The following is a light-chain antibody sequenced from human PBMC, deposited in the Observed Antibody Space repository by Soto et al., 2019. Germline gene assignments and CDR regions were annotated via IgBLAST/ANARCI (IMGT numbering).Light chain of an antibody. CDR1: SSDVGGYNY. CDR3: SSYTSSSLGNV. CDR2: EVS. Sequence: QSVLTQPASVSGSPGQSITISCTGTSSDVGGYNYVSWYQQHPGKAPKLMIYEVSNRPSGVSNRFSGSKSGNTASLTISGLQAEDEADYYCSSYTSSSLGNVFGTGTKLTVL. V-gene: IGLV2-14*01. J-gene: IGLJ1*01.